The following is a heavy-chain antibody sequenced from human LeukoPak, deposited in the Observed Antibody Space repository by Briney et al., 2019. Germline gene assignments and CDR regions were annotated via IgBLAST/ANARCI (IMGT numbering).Heavy chain of an antibody. D-gene: IGHD1-26*01. CDR1: GFTFSSYS. CDR3: AREERGGGATDFDY. J-gene: IGHJ4*02. V-gene: IGHV3-48*01. Sequence: GGSLRLSCAASGFTFSSYSMNWVRQAPGKGLEWVSFISSSSSTIYYTDSVKGRFTISRDNAKNSLYLQMNSLRVEDTAVYYCAREERGGGATDFDYWGQGTLVTVSS. CDR2: ISSSSSTI.